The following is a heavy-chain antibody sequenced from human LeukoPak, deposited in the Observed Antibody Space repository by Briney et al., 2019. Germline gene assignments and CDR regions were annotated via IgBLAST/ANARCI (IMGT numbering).Heavy chain of an antibody. CDR1: GYSISSGYY. Sequence: ASETLSLTCGVSGYSISSGYYWGWIRQPPGKGLEWIGSIYHSGSTYYNPSLKSRVTISVDTSKNQFSLKLSSVTAADTAVYYCARHSPSGITIFGVDSSFQFWGQGTLVTVSS. CDR3: ARHSPSGITIFGVDSSFQF. V-gene: IGHV4-38-2*01. J-gene: IGHJ4*02. D-gene: IGHD3-3*01. CDR2: IYHSGST.